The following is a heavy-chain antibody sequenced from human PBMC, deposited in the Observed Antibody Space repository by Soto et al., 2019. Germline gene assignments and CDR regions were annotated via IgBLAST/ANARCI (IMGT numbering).Heavy chain of an antibody. CDR1: GYTFTSYG. Sequence: QVQLVQSGAEVKKPGASVKVSCKASGYTFTSYGISWVRQAPGQGLEWVGWISGYNGDTNYTQNLQGRVTMSTDTSTSTAYMEMRSLRSDDTAVYYCAKTLPPPHHFWTGPYYMDVWGKGTTVTVSS. J-gene: IGHJ6*03. D-gene: IGHD3-3*02. CDR3: AKTLPPPHHFWTGPYYMDV. CDR2: ISGYNGDT. V-gene: IGHV1-18*01.